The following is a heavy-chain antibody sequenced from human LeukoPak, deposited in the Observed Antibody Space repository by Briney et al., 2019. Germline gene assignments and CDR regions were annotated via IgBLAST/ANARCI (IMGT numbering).Heavy chain of an antibody. D-gene: IGHD3-22*01. CDR3: ARQGLYYYDSSGPDAFDI. CDR2: IYHSGST. V-gene: IGHV4-38-2*01. CDR1: GYSISSGYY. Sequence: ASETLSLTCAVSGYSISSGYYWGWIRQPPGEGLAWIGSIYHSGSTYYNPSLKSRVTISVDTSKNQFSLKMSSVTAADTAVYYCARQGLYYYDSSGPDAFDIWGQGTMVTVSS. J-gene: IGHJ3*02.